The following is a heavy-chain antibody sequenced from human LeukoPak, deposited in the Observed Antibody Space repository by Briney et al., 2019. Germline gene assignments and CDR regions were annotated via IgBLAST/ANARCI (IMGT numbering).Heavy chain of an antibody. CDR1: GFTVSSNY. J-gene: IGHJ4*02. Sequence: GSLRLSCAASGFTVSSNYMSWVRQAPGKGLEWIGSIYYSGSTYYNPSLKSRVTISVDTSKNQFSLKLSSVTAADTAVYYCARQIVVVPAAINFFDYWGQGTLVTVSS. D-gene: IGHD2-2*02. V-gene: IGHV4-39*01. CDR2: IYYSGST. CDR3: ARQIVVVPAAINFFDY.